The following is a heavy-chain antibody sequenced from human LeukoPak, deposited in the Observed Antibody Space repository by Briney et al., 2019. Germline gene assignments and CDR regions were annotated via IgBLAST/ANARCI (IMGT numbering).Heavy chain of an antibody. CDR1: GGTFSSYA. CDR3: ARLVRGVIPFDY. D-gene: IGHD3-10*01. J-gene: IGHJ4*02. Sequence: GSSVKVSCKASGGTFSSYAISWVRQAPGQGLEWMRGIIPIFGTANYAQKFQGRVTITADESTSAAYMELSSLRSEDTAVYYCARLVRGVIPFDYWGQGTLVTVSS. CDR2: IIPIFGTA. V-gene: IGHV1-69*01.